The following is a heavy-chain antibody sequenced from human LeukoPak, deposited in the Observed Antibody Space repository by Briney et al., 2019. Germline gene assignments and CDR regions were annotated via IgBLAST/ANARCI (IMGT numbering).Heavy chain of an antibody. CDR2: IYTSGST. Sequence: SQTLSITCTVSGGSISSGSYYWSWIRQPAGKGLEWIGRIYTSGSTNYNPSLKSRVTISVDTSKNQFSLKLSSVTAADTAVYYCAAYSSSWYDYWGQGTLVTVSS. D-gene: IGHD6-13*01. CDR1: GGSISSGSYY. J-gene: IGHJ4*02. CDR3: AAYSSSWYDY. V-gene: IGHV4-61*02.